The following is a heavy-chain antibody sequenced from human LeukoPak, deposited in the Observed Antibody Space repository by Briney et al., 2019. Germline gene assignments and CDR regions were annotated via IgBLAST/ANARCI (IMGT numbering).Heavy chain of an antibody. J-gene: IGHJ3*02. CDR1: GGSISSYY. CDR3: ARHEGWLQAFDI. CDR2: IYYSGST. D-gene: IGHD5-24*01. V-gene: IGHV4-59*08. Sequence: SETLSLTCTVSGGSISSYYWSWIRQPPGKGLEWIGYIYYSGSTNYNPSLKSRVTISVDTSKNQFPLKLSSVTAADTAVYYCARHEGWLQAFDIWGQGTMVTVSS.